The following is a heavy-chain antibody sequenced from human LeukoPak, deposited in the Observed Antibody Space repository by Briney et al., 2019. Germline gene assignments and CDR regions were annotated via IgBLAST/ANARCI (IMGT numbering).Heavy chain of an antibody. D-gene: IGHD4-11*01. CDR1: GYTFTGYY. CDR3: ARDRVTTVSTSHYNYYGMDV. V-gene: IGHV1-2*02. CDR2: INPNSGGT. J-gene: IGHJ6*02. Sequence: ASVKVSCKASGYTFTGYYMHWVRQAPGQGLEWMGWINPNSGGTNYAQKFQGRVTMTRDTSISTAYMELSRLRSDDTAVYYCARDRVTTVSTSHYNYYGMDVWGQGTTVTVSS.